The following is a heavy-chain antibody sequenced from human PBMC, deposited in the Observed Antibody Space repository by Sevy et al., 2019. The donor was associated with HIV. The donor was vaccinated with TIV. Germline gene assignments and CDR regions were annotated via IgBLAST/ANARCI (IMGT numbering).Heavy chain of an antibody. D-gene: IGHD3-10*01. Sequence: GGSLRLSCAASGFSFSSYPMNWVRQAPGKGLEWVSSISGSSNYIYYADSLRGRFTISRDNAQNSLYLQMNSLGAEDTAVYYCARPYGSGSWEAFDIWGQGTMVTVSS. CDR2: ISGSSNYI. CDR1: GFSFSSYP. V-gene: IGHV3-21*01. J-gene: IGHJ3*02. CDR3: ARPYGSGSWEAFDI.